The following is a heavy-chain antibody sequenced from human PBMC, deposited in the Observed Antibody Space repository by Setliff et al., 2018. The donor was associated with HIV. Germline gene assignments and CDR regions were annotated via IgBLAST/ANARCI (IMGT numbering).Heavy chain of an antibody. D-gene: IGHD5-18*01. V-gene: IGHV4-34*01. CDR2: VYYSGST. J-gene: IGHJ4*02. Sequence: PSETLSLTCAVYNGSFSGYYWTWIRQPPGKGLEWIGTVYYSGSTYYSPSLKSRVTISVDTSKDHFSLGLTSVTAADTAVYYCARLDTVMSHFDNWGQGTLVTVSS. CDR3: ARLDTVMSHFDN. CDR1: NGSFSGYY.